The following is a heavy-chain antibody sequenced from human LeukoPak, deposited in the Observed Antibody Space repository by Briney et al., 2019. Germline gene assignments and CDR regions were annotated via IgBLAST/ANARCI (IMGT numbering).Heavy chain of an antibody. D-gene: IGHD3-22*01. Sequence: ASVTVSCTASGYTFTSKHIHWVRQAPGQGLEWMGIINPNDGSTTYAQKFQGRVTMTSDTSTSTVYMELSSLRSEDTAVFYCARDPTMVVVVVSALYGMDVWGQGTSVTVSS. CDR1: GYTFTSKH. V-gene: IGHV1-46*01. CDR2: INPNDGST. J-gene: IGHJ6*02. CDR3: ARDPTMVVVVVSALYGMDV.